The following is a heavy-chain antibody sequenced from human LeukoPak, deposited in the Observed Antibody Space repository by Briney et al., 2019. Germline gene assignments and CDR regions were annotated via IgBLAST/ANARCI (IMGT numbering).Heavy chain of an antibody. Sequence: GGSLRLSCAASGFTFSSYAMSWVRQAPGKGLEWVSYISSSSSTIYYADSVKGRFTISRDSAKNSLYLQINSLRDEDTAVYYCASKRLDYWGQGTLVTVSS. CDR3: ASKRLDY. CDR1: GFTFSSYA. V-gene: IGHV3-48*02. J-gene: IGHJ4*02. CDR2: ISSSSSTI.